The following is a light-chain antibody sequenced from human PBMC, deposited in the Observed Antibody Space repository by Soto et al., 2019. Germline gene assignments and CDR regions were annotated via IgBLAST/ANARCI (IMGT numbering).Light chain of an antibody. CDR3: QQYSGTPYT. CDR1: QSVLYSSNNKNF. CDR2: WAS. J-gene: IGKJ2*01. Sequence: DIVMTQSPDSLAVSLGERATINCKSSQSVLYSSNNKNFLAWYQQKPGHPPKLLIYWASTRESGVPDRFSGSGFGTDFTLTISSLQVEDVAVYYCQQYSGTPYTFGQGTKLEIK. V-gene: IGKV4-1*01.